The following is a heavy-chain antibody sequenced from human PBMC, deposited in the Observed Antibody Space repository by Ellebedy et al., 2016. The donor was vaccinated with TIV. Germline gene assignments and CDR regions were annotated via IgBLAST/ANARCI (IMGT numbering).Heavy chain of an antibody. D-gene: IGHD3-22*01. J-gene: IGHJ4*02. Sequence: GESLKISXKGSGYSLTSYWIGWVRQMPGKGLEWMGIIYPGDSDTRYSPSFQGQVTISADKSISTAYLQWSSLKASDTAMYYCARLPYDSSGYLTFTLDYWGQGTLVTVSS. V-gene: IGHV5-51*01. CDR1: GYSLTSYW. CDR3: ARLPYDSSGYLTFTLDY. CDR2: IYPGDSDT.